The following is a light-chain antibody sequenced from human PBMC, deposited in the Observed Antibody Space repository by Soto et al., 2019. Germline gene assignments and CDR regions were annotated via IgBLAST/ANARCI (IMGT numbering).Light chain of an antibody. J-gene: IGLJ7*01. Sequence: QSVLTQPPSASGTPGQSVTISCSGSSSNIGNFYVYWYQQLPGTAPKLLIYKNNQRPLGVPDRFSGSKSGTSASLAISGLRSEDEADYYCAAWDDSLSGPGVFGGGTKLTVL. CDR1: SSNIGNFY. CDR2: KNN. V-gene: IGLV1-47*01. CDR3: AAWDDSLSGPGV.